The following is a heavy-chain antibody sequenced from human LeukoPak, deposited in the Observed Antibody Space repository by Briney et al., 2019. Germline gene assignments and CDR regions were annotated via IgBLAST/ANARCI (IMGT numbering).Heavy chain of an antibody. CDR1: GYTFTSYD. V-gene: IGHV1-8*01. Sequence: ASVKVSCKAPGYTFTSYDINWVRQATGQGLEWMGWMNPNSGNTGYAQKFQGRVTMTRNTSISTAYMELSSLRSEDTAVYYCARSFLWFGESLRCWFDPWGQGTLVTVSS. D-gene: IGHD3-10*01. J-gene: IGHJ5*02. CDR3: ARSFLWFGESLRCWFDP. CDR2: MNPNSGNT.